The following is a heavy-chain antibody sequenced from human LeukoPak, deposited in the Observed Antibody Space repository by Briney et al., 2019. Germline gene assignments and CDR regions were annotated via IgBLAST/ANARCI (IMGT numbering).Heavy chain of an antibody. CDR3: ARQGKVPKWVVPAANNWFDP. V-gene: IGHV4-39*01. J-gene: IGHJ5*02. D-gene: IGHD2-2*01. CDR2: IYYSGST. CDR1: GGSISSSSYY. Sequence: PSETLSLTCTVSGGSISSSSYYWGWIRQPPGKGLEWIGSIYYSGSTYYNPSLKSRVTISVDTSKNQFSLKLSSVTAADTAVYYCARQGKVPKWVVPAANNWFDPWGQGTLVTVSS.